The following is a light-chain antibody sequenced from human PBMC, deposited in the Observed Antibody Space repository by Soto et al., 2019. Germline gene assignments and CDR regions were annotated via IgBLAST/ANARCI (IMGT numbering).Light chain of an antibody. CDR3: LLYYGGSPWV. V-gene: IGLV7-43*01. CDR1: TGEVTSGYY. CDR2: STS. Sequence: QTVVTQEPSLTVSPGGTVTLTCASSTGEVTSGYYPNWFQQKPGQAPRALIYSTSNKYSWTPARFSGSLLGGKAALTLSGVQPEDEAEYYGLLYYGGSPWVFGGGTKLTVL. J-gene: IGLJ3*02.